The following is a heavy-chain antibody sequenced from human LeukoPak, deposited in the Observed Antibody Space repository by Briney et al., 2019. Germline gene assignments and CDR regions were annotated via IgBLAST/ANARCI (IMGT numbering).Heavy chain of an antibody. Sequence: ASVKVSCKASGYTFTSYGISWVRRAPGQGLEWMGWISAYNGNTNYAQKLQGRVTMTTDTSTSTAYMELRSLRSDDTAVYYCARNGMWELLRGYFDYWGQGTLVTVSS. D-gene: IGHD1-26*01. V-gene: IGHV1-18*01. CDR1: GYTFTSYG. CDR2: ISAYNGNT. J-gene: IGHJ4*02. CDR3: ARNGMWELLRGYFDY.